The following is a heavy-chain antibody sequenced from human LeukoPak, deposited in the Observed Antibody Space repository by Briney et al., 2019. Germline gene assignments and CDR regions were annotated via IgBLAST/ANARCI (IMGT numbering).Heavy chain of an antibody. D-gene: IGHD3/OR15-3a*01. V-gene: IGHV1-69*13. CDR1: GGTFSSYA. CDR3: ARERWTRSYYYGMDV. CDR2: IIPIFGTA. J-gene: IGHJ6*02. Sequence: ASVKVSCTASGGTFSSYAISWVRQAPGQGLEWMGGIIPIFGTANYAQKFQGRVTITADESTSTAYMELSSLRSEDTAVYYCARERWTRSYYYGMDVWGQGTTVTVSS.